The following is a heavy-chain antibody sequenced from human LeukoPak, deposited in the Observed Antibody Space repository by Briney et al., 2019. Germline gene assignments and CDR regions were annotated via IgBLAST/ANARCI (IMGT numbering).Heavy chain of an antibody. V-gene: IGHV1-2*02. CDR2: INPNSGGT. D-gene: IGHD6-13*01. Sequence: ASVKVSCKASGYTFTGYYMHWVRQAPGQGLEWMGWINPNSGGTNHARKFQGRVTMTRDTSISTAYMELSRLRSDDTAVYYCARDVSSSWSYFDPWGQGTLVTVSS. CDR1: GYTFTGYY. J-gene: IGHJ5*02. CDR3: ARDVSSSWSYFDP.